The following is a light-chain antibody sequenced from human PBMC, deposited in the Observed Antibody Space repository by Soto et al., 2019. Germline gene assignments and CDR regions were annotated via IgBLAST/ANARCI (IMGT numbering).Light chain of an antibody. Sequence: EIVLTQSPATLSFAPGERATLSCRASLSIDSHLAWYQQKPGQAPSPLIFDVSNRATGIPARFSGSGSGTDFTLTISSLEPEDFAVYYCQQRFNWPLTFGGGTKVEI. CDR3: QQRFNWPLT. CDR2: DVS. V-gene: IGKV3-11*01. J-gene: IGKJ4*01. CDR1: LSIDSH.